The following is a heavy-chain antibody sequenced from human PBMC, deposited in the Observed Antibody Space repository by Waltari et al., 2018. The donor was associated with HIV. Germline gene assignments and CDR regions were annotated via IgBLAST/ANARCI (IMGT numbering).Heavy chain of an antibody. J-gene: IGHJ4*02. Sequence: QVQLVESGGGVVQPGTSLRLSCAASGFTFTQYGMHCVRQAPGKGVEWVTLIRYDGSNKYYADSVKGRFTISRDNSKNTLYLQMNSLRAEDTAVYYCARDAAPNSHTPSSSDVWGQGTLVTVSS. CDR3: ARDAAPNSHTPSSSDV. CDR1: GFTFTQYG. D-gene: IGHD6-13*01. CDR2: IRYDGSNK. V-gene: IGHV3-33*01.